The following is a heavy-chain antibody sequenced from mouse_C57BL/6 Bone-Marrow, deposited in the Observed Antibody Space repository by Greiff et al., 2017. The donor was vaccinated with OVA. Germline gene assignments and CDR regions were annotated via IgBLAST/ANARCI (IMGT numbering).Heavy chain of an antibody. V-gene: IGHV1-55*01. D-gene: IGHD2-4*01. CDR1: GYTFTSYW. Sequence: VQLQQPGAELVKPGASVKMSCKASGYTFTSYWITLVTQRPGHGLEWIGDIYPGSGSTNYTAKFKSKATLTVDTSSSTAYMQLSSLTSEDSAVYYCAVLRRTKFDYWGQGTTLTVSS. J-gene: IGHJ2*01. CDR3: AVLRRTKFDY. CDR2: IYPGSGST.